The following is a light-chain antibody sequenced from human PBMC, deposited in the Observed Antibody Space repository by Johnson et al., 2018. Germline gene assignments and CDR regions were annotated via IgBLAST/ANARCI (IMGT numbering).Light chain of an antibody. CDR3: GTWDSSLSAGNV. Sequence: QSVLTQPPSVSAAPGQKVTTSCSGSSSNIGNNYVSWYQQLPGTAPKLLIYENNKRPSGIPDRFSGSKSGPSATLGITGLPTGDEADYYCGTWDSSLSAGNVFGTGTKVTVL. J-gene: IGLJ1*01. CDR2: ENN. V-gene: IGLV1-51*02. CDR1: SSNIGNNY.